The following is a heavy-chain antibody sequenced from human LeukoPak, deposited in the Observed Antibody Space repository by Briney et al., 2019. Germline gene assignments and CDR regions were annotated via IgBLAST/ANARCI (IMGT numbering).Heavy chain of an antibody. CDR1: GFTFDDYA. J-gene: IGHJ3*02. CDR2: ISWNSGSI. CDR3: AIVEMATTLDAFDI. V-gene: IGHV3-9*01. D-gene: IGHD5-12*01. Sequence: GRSLRLSCAASGFTFDDYAMHCVRQAPGKGLEWVSGISWNSGSIGYADSVKGRFTISRDNAKNSLYLQMNSLRAEDTALYYCAIVEMATTLDAFDIWGQGTMVTVSS.